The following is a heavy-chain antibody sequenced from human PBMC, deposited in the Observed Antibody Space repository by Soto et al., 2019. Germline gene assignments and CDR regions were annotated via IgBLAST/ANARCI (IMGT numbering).Heavy chain of an antibody. CDR2: IIPIFGTA. CDR3: ARSVTTYSSSSGGEDSYGMDV. D-gene: IGHD6-6*01. V-gene: IGHV1-69*13. Sequence: SVKVSCKASGGTFSSYAISWVRQAPGQGLEWMGGIIPIFGTANYAQKFQGRVTITADESTSTAYMELSSLRSEDTAVYYCARSVTTYSSSSGGEDSYGMDVWGQGTTVTVPS. J-gene: IGHJ6*02. CDR1: GGTFSSYA.